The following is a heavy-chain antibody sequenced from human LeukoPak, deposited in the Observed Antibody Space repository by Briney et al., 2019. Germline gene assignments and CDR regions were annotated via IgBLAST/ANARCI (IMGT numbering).Heavy chain of an antibody. CDR3: ARVPLTYYYDSSGYRREGYFDY. D-gene: IGHD3-22*01. Sequence: SETLSLTCAVYGGSFSGYYWSWIRQPPGKGLEWIGEINHSGSTNYNPSLKSRVTISVDTSKNQFSLKLSSVTAADTAVYYCARVPLTYYYDSSGYRREGYFDYWGQGTLVTVSS. CDR2: INHSGST. V-gene: IGHV4-34*01. CDR1: GGSFSGYY. J-gene: IGHJ4*02.